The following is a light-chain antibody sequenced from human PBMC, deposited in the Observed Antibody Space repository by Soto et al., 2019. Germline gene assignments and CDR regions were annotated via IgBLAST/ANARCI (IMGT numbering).Light chain of an antibody. CDR3: SSYTSSNTVV. CDR2: DVS. CDR1: SGDVGGYDY. J-gene: IGLJ2*01. Sequence: QSALTQPASVSGSPGQSITISCAGTSGDVGGYDYVSWYQQHPGKAPKLMIYDVSNRASGVSNRFSGSKSGNTASLTISGLQAEDEADYYCSSYTSSNTVVFGGGTKLTVL. V-gene: IGLV2-14*01.